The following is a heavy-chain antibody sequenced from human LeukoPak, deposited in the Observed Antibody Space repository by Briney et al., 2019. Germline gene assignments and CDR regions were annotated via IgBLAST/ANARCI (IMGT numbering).Heavy chain of an antibody. CDR3: ARDMGSVKMETRPDAFDI. J-gene: IGHJ3*02. D-gene: IGHD5-24*01. Sequence: GASGRLSCKPSGYPFTTYAINWGRQSPRPRGKGMGWINTNTGNPTHAQTFTGRFVFSLDTSVSTAYLQISSLKAEDTAVYYCARDMGSVKMETRPDAFDIWGQGTMVTVSS. CDR1: GYPFTTYA. CDR2: INTNTGNP. V-gene: IGHV7-4-1*02.